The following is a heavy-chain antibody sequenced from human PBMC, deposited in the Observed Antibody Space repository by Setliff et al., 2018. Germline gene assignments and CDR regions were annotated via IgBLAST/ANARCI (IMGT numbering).Heavy chain of an antibody. CDR1: GASFSNYY. V-gene: IGHV4-34*01. Sequence: SETLSLTCTVYGASFSNYYWGWVRQPPEERLEWIGEIDHSGRTKYNPSLKGRVTISVDTSKNQFSLRLSSVTAADTAVYYCTSTPRGGINITTRAGAFDSWGQGTLVTVSS. J-gene: IGHJ4*02. CDR2: IDHSGRT. D-gene: IGHD6-6*01. CDR3: TSTPRGGINITTRAGAFDS.